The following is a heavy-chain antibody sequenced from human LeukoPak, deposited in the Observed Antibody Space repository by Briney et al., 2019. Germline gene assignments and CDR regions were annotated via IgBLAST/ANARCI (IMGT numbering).Heavy chain of an antibody. V-gene: IGHV3-9*01. Sequence: GRSLRLSCAASGFTFDDYAMHWVRQAPGKGLEWVSGISWNSGSIGYADSVKGRFTISRDNAKNSLYLQMNSLRAEDTAVYYCARDHDMDVWGKGTTVTVSS. CDR2: ISWNSGSI. J-gene: IGHJ6*03. CDR1: GFTFDDYA. CDR3: ARDHDMDV.